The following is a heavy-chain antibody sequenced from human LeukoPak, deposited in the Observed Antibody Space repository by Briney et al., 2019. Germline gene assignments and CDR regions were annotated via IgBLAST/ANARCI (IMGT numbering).Heavy chain of an antibody. CDR3: AKEERYGDHGIEGYYYYGMDV. Sequence: GGSLKLSCAASGFTFSTYGMHWVRQAPGKGLEWVSFIRHDGNNKYYADFVKGRFTISRDNSKNTLYLHMNSLRTEDTAVYYCAKEERYGDHGIEGYYYYGMDVWGQGTTVTVSS. J-gene: IGHJ6*02. D-gene: IGHD4-17*01. V-gene: IGHV3-30*02. CDR1: GFTFSTYG. CDR2: IRHDGNNK.